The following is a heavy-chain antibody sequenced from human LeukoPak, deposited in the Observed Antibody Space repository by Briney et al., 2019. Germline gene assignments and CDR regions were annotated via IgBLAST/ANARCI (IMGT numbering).Heavy chain of an antibody. D-gene: IGHD1-26*01. J-gene: IGHJ4*02. Sequence: ASVKVSCKASGYTFTSYGISWVRQAPGQGLVWMGWISAYNGNTNYAQKLQGRVTMTTDTSTSTAYMEPRSLRSGDTAVYYCAMGRWELYQFDYWGQGTLVTVSS. CDR2: ISAYNGNT. CDR1: GYTFTSYG. CDR3: AMGRWELYQFDY. V-gene: IGHV1-18*01.